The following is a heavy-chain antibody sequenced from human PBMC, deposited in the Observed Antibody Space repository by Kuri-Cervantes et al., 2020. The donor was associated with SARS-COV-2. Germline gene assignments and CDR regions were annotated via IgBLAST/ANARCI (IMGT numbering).Heavy chain of an antibody. CDR1: GGSISSHY. D-gene: IGHD3-3*01. J-gene: IGHJ5*02. Sequence: SETLSLTCTVSGGSISSHYWSWIRQPPGKGLEWIGYIYYSGSTNYNPSLKSRITISVDTSKNQFSLRLSSVTAADTAMYYCARRFWSGYYYWFDPWGQGTLVTVSS. CDR3: ARRFWSGYYYWFDP. CDR2: IYYSGST. V-gene: IGHV4-59*08.